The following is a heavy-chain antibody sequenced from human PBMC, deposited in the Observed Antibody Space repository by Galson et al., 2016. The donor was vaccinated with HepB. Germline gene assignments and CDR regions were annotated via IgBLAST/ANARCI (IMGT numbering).Heavy chain of an antibody. CDR2: ISWNSGNL. J-gene: IGHJ6*02. V-gene: IGHV3-9*01. D-gene: IGHD1-26*01. Sequence: SLRLSCAASGFKFHDYAMHWVRQAPGKGLEWVSGISWNSGNLDYAESVRGRFTISRDNAKNSLFLQMNSLRAEDTALYFCSRVYSYYYGMDVWGQGTTVTVSS. CDR3: SRVYSYYYGMDV. CDR1: GFKFHDYA.